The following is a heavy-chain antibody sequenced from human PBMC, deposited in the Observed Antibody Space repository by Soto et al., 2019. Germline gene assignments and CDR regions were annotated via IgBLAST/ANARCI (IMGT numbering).Heavy chain of an antibody. Sequence: ESGGGVVQPGRSLRLSCAASGFTFSSYGMHWVRQAPGKGLEWVAVISYDGSNKYYADSVKGRFTISRDNSKNTLYLQMNSLRAEDTAVYYCATTYCSGGSCYPLPDYWGQGTLVTVSS. D-gene: IGHD2-15*01. CDR1: GFTFSSYG. CDR2: ISYDGSNK. V-gene: IGHV3-30*03. J-gene: IGHJ4*02. CDR3: ATTYCSGGSCYPLPDY.